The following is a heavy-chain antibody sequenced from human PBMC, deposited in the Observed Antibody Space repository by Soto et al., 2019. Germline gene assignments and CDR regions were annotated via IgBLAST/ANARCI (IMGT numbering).Heavy chain of an antibody. Sequence: QVQLVESGGGVVQPGRSLRLSCAASGFTFSSYGMHWVRQAPGKGLEWVAVISYDGSNKYYADSVKGRFTISRDNSKNTLYLQMNSLRAEDTAVYYCAKLSWELLHGVDYWGQGTLVTVSS. CDR2: ISYDGSNK. CDR3: AKLSWELLHGVDY. J-gene: IGHJ4*02. V-gene: IGHV3-30*18. CDR1: GFTFSSYG. D-gene: IGHD1-26*01.